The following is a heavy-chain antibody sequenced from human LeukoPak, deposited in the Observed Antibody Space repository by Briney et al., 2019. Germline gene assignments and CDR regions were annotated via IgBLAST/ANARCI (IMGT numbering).Heavy chain of an antibody. D-gene: IGHD3-10*01. CDR3: ATYDLGYGSHYFDY. Sequence: ASVKVSCKVSGYTLTELSMHWVRQAPGKGLEWMGGFDPEDGETIYAQKFQGRVTMTEDTSTDTAYMELSSLRSEDTAVYYCATYDLGYGSHYFDYWGQGTLVTVSS. V-gene: IGHV1-24*01. CDR2: FDPEDGET. J-gene: IGHJ4*02. CDR1: GYTLTELS.